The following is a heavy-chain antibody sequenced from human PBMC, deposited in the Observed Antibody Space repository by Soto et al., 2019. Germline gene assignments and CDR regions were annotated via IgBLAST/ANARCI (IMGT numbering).Heavy chain of an antibody. CDR3: AEVASFRGMDV. J-gene: IGHJ6*02. V-gene: IGHV6-1*01. CDR2: TYYRSKWYN. D-gene: IGHD2-21*01. Sequence: LSLTCVISGNSVSSNRAAWIWIRQSPSRGLEWLGRTYYRSKWYNDYAVSVKSRITINPDTSKNQFSLHLDSVIPEDTAVYYCAEVASFRGMDVWCQGTPVTVSS. CDR1: GNSVSSNRAA.